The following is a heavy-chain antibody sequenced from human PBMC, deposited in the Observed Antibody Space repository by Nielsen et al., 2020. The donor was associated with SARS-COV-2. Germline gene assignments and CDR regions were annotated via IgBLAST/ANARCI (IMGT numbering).Heavy chain of an antibody. CDR3: AAHYSGYDYRDY. V-gene: IGHV3-74*01. J-gene: IGHJ4*02. D-gene: IGHD5-12*01. Sequence: GESLKISCAASTFTFSSYWMHWVRQAPGKGLVWVSRINDDGSTTDYADSVKGRFTISRDNAKNSLYLQMNSLRAEDTALYYCAAHYSGYDYRDYWGQGTLVTVSS. CDR2: INDDGSTT. CDR1: TFTFSSYW.